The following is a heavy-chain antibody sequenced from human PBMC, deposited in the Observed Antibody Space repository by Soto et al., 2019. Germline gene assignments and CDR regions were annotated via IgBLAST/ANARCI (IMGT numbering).Heavy chain of an antibody. D-gene: IGHD3-9*01. CDR1: GFTFSSYA. V-gene: IGHV3-30-3*01. Sequence: QAGGSLRLSCAASGFTFSSYAMHWVRQAPGKGLEWVAVISYDGSNKYYADYVKGRSTISRDNSKNTLYLQMDSLRAEDTAVYYCARDQDKKYYDILTGPVDYWGQGTLVTVSS. J-gene: IGHJ4*02. CDR3: ARDQDKKYYDILTGPVDY. CDR2: ISYDGSNK.